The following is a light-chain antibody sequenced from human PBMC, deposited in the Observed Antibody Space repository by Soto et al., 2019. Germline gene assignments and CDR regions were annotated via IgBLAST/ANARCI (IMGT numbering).Light chain of an antibody. CDR1: HDISNS. CDR3: QQANSFPIT. Sequence: DIQMTQSPSPLSASGGDRVTITCQASHDISNSLNWYQKKPGRAPKLLIYAASSLQNGVPSRFSGSESGTDFTLTISNLQPEDCAIYFCQQANSFPITFGQGTRLEIK. J-gene: IGKJ5*01. CDR2: AAS. V-gene: IGKV1-12*01.